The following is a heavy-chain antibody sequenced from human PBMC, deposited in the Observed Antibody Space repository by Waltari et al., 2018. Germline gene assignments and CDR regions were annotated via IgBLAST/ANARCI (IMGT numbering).Heavy chain of an antibody. V-gene: IGHV1-8*01. CDR3: VRGTSRSRFFDY. J-gene: IGHJ4*02. CDR1: GYTFTNSD. D-gene: IGHD3-10*01. Sequence: QVQLVQSGAEVKKPGASVKVSCKASGYTFTNSDINCVRTAPGHGLEWMGWMNPDSGNTGYTEEFQGRVTMTKNNSINTAYMELNSLRSDDTAVYYCVRGTSRSRFFDYWGQGSLVVVSS. CDR2: MNPDSGNT.